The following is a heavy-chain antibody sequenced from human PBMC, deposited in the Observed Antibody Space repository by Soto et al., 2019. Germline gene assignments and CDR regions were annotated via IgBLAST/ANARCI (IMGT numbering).Heavy chain of an antibody. CDR2: IWYDGSNK. Sequence: GGSLRLSCAASGFTFSSYGMHWVRLAPGKGLEWVAVIWYDGSNKYYADSVKGRFTISRDNSKNTLYLQMNSLRAEDTAVYYCAKDHLPDYVFWRSYLPASCSIDFWDQRTLGSVSS. V-gene: IGHV3-30*02. CDR3: AKDHLPDYVFWRSYLPASCSIDF. J-gene: IGHJ4*02. CDR1: GFTFSSYG. D-gene: IGHD3-3*01.